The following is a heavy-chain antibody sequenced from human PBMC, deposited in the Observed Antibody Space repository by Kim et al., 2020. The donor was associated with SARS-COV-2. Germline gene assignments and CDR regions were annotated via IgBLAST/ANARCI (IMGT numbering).Heavy chain of an antibody. CDR1: RGTFSSHV. D-gene: IGHD3-9*01. J-gene: IGHJ4*02. CDR3: ARGGDRYYDLLTTYYVPAAFDH. V-gene: IGHV1-69*13. CDR2: IIPIFGTT. Sequence: SVKVSCKTSRGTFSSHVINWVRQAPGQGLEWMGGIIPIFGTTNYTQDFQGRVTITADESTSTVYMDLSSLRSEDTAVYYCARGGDRYYDLLTTYYVPAAFDHGGQGTLVTVSS.